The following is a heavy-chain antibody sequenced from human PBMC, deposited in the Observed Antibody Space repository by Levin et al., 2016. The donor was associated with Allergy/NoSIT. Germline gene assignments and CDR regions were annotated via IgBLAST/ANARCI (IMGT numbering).Heavy chain of an antibody. J-gene: IGHJ5*02. CDR3: ARAAYAVWVVVVADRSPPFDP. D-gene: IGHD2-15*01. Sequence: RQAPGKGLEWIGSIYYSGSTYYNPSLKSRVTISVDTSKNQFSLKLSSVTAADTAVYYCARAAYAVWVVVVADRSPPFDPWGQGTLVTVSS. V-gene: IGHV4-39*07. CDR2: IYYSGST.